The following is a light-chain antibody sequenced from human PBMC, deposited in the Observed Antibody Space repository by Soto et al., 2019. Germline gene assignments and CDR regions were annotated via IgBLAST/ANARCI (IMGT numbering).Light chain of an antibody. CDR2: DAS. Sequence: DIKMTQSPSTLSASVGDRVTITCRASQSISSWLAWYQQKPGKAPKLLIYDASNLETGVPSRFSGSGSGTEFTLTISSLQPDDFATYYCQQYNSYWTFGQGTKV. V-gene: IGKV1-5*01. CDR3: QQYNSYWT. J-gene: IGKJ1*01. CDR1: QSISSW.